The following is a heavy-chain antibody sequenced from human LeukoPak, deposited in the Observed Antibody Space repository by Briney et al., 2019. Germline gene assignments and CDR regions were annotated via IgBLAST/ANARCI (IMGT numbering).Heavy chain of an antibody. CDR1: GYTFTSYG. D-gene: IGHD2-2*01. CDR3: ARGPYCSSTSCYDYYYYGMDV. CDR2: ISAYNGNT. J-gene: IGHJ6*02. Sequence: GASVKVSCKASGYTFTSYGISWVRQAPGQGLEWMGWISAYNGNTNYAQKLQGRVTMTTDTSTSTAYMELRSLRSDDTAVYYCARGPYCSSTSCYDYYYYGMDVWGQGTTVTVSS. V-gene: IGHV1-18*01.